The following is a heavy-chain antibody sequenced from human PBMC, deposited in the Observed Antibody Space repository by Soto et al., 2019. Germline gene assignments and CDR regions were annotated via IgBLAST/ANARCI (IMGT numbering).Heavy chain of an antibody. Sequence: PSETLSLTCTASNGSVSSDSYSWSWVRQPSGKGLEWIGYIYYSRTTYYTPSLKSRLTMSMDRANDHFSLNLTSVTAADTAVYFCARGHYYYGMDVWGQGITVTVSS. J-gene: IGHJ6*02. V-gene: IGHV4-30-2*01. CDR1: NGSVSSDSYS. CDR3: ARGHYYYGMDV. CDR2: IYYSRTT.